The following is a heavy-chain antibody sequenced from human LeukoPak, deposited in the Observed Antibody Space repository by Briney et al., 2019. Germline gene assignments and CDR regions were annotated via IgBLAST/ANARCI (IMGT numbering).Heavy chain of an antibody. D-gene: IGHD3-3*01. Sequence: GGSLRLSCAASGFIFSSAWMSWVRQATGKGLEWVGHIKTKTDGGTTDYAAPVKGRFTISRDDSKNTVYLQMNSLKTEDTAVYYCSTTHYNFGDLDHWGQGTLVTVSS. CDR1: GFIFSSAW. J-gene: IGHJ4*02. CDR2: IKTKTDGGTT. V-gene: IGHV3-15*01. CDR3: STTHYNFGDLDH.